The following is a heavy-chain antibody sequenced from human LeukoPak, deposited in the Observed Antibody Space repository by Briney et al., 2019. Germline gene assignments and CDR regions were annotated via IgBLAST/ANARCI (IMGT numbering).Heavy chain of an antibody. D-gene: IGHD1-26*01. CDR2: ISSSSSTI. Sequence: HPGGSLRLSCAASGFTFSSYSMNWVRQAPGKGLEWISDISSSSSTIYYADSVKGRFTISRDNSKNTLYLQMNSLRAEDTAVYYCAKDSGGGGFVVGVLDYWGQGTLVTVSS. CDR3: AKDSGGGGFVVGVLDY. J-gene: IGHJ4*02. CDR1: GFTFSSYS. V-gene: IGHV3-48*01.